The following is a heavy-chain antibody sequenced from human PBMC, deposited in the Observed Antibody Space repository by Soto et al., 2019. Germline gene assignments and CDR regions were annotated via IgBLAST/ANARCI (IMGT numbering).Heavy chain of an antibody. CDR3: ATLECTAMVTIDY. D-gene: IGHD5-18*01. Sequence: QVQLVQSGAEVKKPGSSVKVSCKASGGTFSSYAISWVRQAPGQGLEWMGGIIPIFGTANYAQKFQGRATITADKSTSTAYMEMSSLRSEDTAVYYCATLECTAMVTIDYWGQGTLVTVSS. CDR1: GGTFSSYA. J-gene: IGHJ4*02. CDR2: IIPIFGTA. V-gene: IGHV1-69*06.